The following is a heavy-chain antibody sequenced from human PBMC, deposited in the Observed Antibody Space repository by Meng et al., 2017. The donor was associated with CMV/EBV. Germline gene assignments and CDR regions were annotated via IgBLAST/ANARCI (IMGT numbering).Heavy chain of an antibody. CDR2: ISSSSSYI. CDR1: GFTFSSYS. V-gene: IGHV3-21*01. CDR3: ARVRTTVTPLDAFDI. Sequence: GESLKISCAASGFTFSSYSMNWVRPAPGKGLEWVSSISSSSSYIYYADSVKGRFTISRDNAKNSLYLQMNSLRAEDTAVYYCARVRTTVTPLDAFDIWGQGTMVTVSS. J-gene: IGHJ3*02. D-gene: IGHD4-17*01.